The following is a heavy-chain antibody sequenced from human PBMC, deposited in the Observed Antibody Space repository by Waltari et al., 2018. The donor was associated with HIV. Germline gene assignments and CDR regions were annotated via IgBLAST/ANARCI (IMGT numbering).Heavy chain of an antibody. CDR1: GYSFTSYW. CDR3: ARRTDYYDFWSGYYSH. Sequence: EVQLVQSGAEVKTPGESLKISCKGSGYSFTSYWIGWVRQVPGKGLEWMGIIYPGDSDTRYSPSFQGQVTISADKSISTAYLQWSSLKASDTAMYYCARRTDYYDFWSGYYSHWGQGTLVTVSS. CDR2: IYPGDSDT. D-gene: IGHD3-3*01. V-gene: IGHV5-51*03. J-gene: IGHJ4*02.